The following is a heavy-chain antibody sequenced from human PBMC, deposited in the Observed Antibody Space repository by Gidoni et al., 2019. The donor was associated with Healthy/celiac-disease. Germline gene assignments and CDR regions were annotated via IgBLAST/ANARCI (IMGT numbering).Heavy chain of an antibody. Sequence: EVQLVESGGGLVQPGGSLRLSCAASGFTFSSYWMSWVRQAPGKGLEWVANIKQDGSEKYYVDSVKGRFTISRDNAKNSLYLQMNSLRAEDTAVYYCARDGGSSGLDAFDIWGQGTMVTVSS. J-gene: IGHJ3*02. CDR1: GFTFSSYW. CDR2: IKQDGSEK. CDR3: ARDGGSSGLDAFDI. D-gene: IGHD3-22*01. V-gene: IGHV3-7*01.